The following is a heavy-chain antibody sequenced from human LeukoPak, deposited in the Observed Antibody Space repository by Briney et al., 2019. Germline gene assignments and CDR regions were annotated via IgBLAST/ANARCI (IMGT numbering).Heavy chain of an antibody. CDR2: IYPGDSDT. CDR3: ARRTVSSWFYFDY. J-gene: IGHJ4*02. D-gene: IGHD6-13*01. V-gene: IGHV5-51*01. Sequence: GESLKISCKGSGYSFTTYWIAWVRQMPGKGLEWVGIIYPGDSDTRYSPSFQGQVTISADKSITTAYLQWSSLKASDSAMYYCARRTVSSWFYFDYWGQGALVTVSS. CDR1: GYSFTTYW.